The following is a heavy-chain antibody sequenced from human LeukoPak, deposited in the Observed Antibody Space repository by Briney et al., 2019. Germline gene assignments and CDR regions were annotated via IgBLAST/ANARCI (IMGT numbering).Heavy chain of an antibody. J-gene: IGHJ5*02. Sequence: PGGSLRLSCAASGFTFSSYAMHWVRQAPGKGLEWVEVISYDGSNKYYADSVKGRFTISRDNSKNTLYLQMNSLRAEDTAVYYCAKEVVAAAGTGWFDPWGQGTLVTVSS. V-gene: IGHV3-30-3*01. CDR2: ISYDGSNK. CDR3: AKEVVAAAGTGWFDP. D-gene: IGHD6-13*01. CDR1: GFTFSSYA.